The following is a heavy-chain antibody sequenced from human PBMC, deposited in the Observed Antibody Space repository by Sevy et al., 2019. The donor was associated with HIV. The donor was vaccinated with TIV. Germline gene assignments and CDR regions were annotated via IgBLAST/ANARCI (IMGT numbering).Heavy chain of an antibody. CDR2: FKRKADGGTL. D-gene: IGHD1-1*01. V-gene: IGHV3-49*04. J-gene: IGHJ4*02. CDR3: TRWKGAQSGFDY. Sequence: AGSLRLSCTASGFTFTDYAMNWVRQSPGKGLEWVAFFKRKADGGTLDHAASVKGRFTISRDDSKNIAYLQMHDLKTEDTGVYYCTRWKGAQSGFDYWGQGALVTVSS. CDR1: GFTFTDYA.